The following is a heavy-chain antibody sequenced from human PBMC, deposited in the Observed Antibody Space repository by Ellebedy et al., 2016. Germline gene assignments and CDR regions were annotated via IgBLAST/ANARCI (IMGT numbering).Heavy chain of an antibody. CDR1: GGTFSSYA. V-gene: IGHV1-69*04. J-gene: IGHJ6*02. CDR3: ARDWPRDYEEDYYYGMDV. D-gene: IGHD4-17*01. Sequence: ASVKVSCKASGGTFSSYAISWVRQAPGQGLEWMGRIIPILGIANYAQKFQGRVTITADKSTSTAYMELSSLRSEDTAVYYCARDWPRDYEEDYYYGMDVWGQGTTVTVSS. CDR2: IIPILGIA.